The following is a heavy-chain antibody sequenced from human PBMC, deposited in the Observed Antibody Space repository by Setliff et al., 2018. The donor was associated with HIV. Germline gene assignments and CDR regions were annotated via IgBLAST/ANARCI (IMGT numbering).Heavy chain of an antibody. J-gene: IGHJ4*02. CDR3: ARHLDYGDSFDY. CDR2: IYYSGST. V-gene: IGHV4-59*04. CDR1: GGSISNYY. Sequence: PSETLSLTCTVSGGSISNYYWSWIRQPPGKGLEWIGYIYYSGSTYYNPSLKGRVTISVDTSKNQFSLKLSSVTAADTAVYYCARHLDYGDSFDYWGQGTLVTVSS. D-gene: IGHD4-17*01.